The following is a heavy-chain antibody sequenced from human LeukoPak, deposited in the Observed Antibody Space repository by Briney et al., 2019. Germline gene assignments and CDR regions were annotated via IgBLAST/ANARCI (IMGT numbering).Heavy chain of an antibody. V-gene: IGHV3-23*01. CDR2: ISGGGTTT. CDR3: ARDGLGGWDY. CDR1: GFTFSNYA. Sequence: GGSLRLSCAASGFTFSNYAMSWVRQAPGKGLEWVSGISGGGTTTNYADSAKGRFTISRDNSNNTLYLEMKSLRADDTAVYYCARDGLGGWDYWGQGTLVTVSS. J-gene: IGHJ4*02. D-gene: IGHD6-6*01.